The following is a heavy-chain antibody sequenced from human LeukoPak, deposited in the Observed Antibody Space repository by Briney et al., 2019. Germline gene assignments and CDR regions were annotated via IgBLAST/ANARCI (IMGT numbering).Heavy chain of an antibody. CDR3: ARAGGWARGDYKADAFDI. D-gene: IGHD6-19*01. J-gene: IGHJ3*02. CDR2: ISTYNGNT. V-gene: IGHV1-18*01. CDR1: GYTFTSYG. Sequence: ASVKVSCKASGYTFTSYGISWVRQAPGQGLEWMGWISTYNGNTDYTQRLQGRVTMTTDTSTSTAYMEVRRLRSDDTAVYYCARAGGWARGDYKADAFDIWGQGTMVTVSS.